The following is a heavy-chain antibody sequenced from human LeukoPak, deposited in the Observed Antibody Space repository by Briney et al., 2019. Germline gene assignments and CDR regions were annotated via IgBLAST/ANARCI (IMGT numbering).Heavy chain of an antibody. D-gene: IGHD2-2*01. V-gene: IGHV5-51*01. CDR3: ARQGDCSSTSCYNRDNWFDP. CDR2: VYPGDSDT. J-gene: IGHJ5*02. CDR1: GYSSTSYW. Sequence: HGESLKISCKGSGYSSTSYWIGWVRQMPGEGLEWMGIVYPGDSDTRYSPSFQGQVTISADKSISTAYLQWSSLKASDTAMYYCARQGDCSSTSCYNRDNWFDPWGQGTLVTVSS.